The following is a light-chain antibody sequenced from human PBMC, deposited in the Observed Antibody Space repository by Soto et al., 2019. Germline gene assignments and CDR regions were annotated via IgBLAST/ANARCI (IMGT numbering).Light chain of an antibody. Sequence: EIVLTQSPGTLSLSPGERATLSCRASQSISSSFLSWYQQRPGQATRLLIHGVSSKASGIPDRFSGSVSGTDFNLTINRLEPEDFALYFRQQYGHSHFTFGPGTQLEIK. J-gene: IGKJ3*01. CDR1: QSISSSF. CDR2: GVS. CDR3: QQYGHSHFT. V-gene: IGKV3-20*01.